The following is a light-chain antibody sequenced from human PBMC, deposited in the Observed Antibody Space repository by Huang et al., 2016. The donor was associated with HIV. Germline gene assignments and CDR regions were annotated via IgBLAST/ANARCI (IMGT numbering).Light chain of an antibody. J-gene: IGKJ2*01. CDR2: WAS. CDR1: QSVLSSSDNKND. CDR3: QQYYDIPYT. Sequence: DIVMTQSPDSLAVSLGERATLNCKASQSVLSSSDNKNDLAWFQQKPGQCPRLLSYWASTGESGVPDRCSGSGSGTDFTLAISTLQTEDVAVYYCQQYYDIPYTFGQGTKLEIK. V-gene: IGKV4-1*01.